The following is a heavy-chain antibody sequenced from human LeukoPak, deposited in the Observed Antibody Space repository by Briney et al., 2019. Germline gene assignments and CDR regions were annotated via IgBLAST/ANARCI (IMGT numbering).Heavy chain of an antibody. D-gene: IGHD5/OR15-5a*01. Sequence: GRSLRLSCAASGFTFSSYGMHWVRQAPGKGLEWVAVISYDGSNKYYADSVKGRFTISRDNSKNTLYLQMNSLGAEDTAVYYCAGGRLRLYYGMDVWGQGTTVTVSS. CDR3: AGGRLRLYYGMDV. CDR2: ISYDGSNK. CDR1: GFTFSSYG. V-gene: IGHV3-30*03. J-gene: IGHJ6*02.